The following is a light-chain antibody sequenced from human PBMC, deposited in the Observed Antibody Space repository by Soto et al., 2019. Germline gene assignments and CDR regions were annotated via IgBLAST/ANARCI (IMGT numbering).Light chain of an antibody. J-gene: IGLJ2*01. CDR1: SSDVGGYNY. V-gene: IGLV2-14*01. Sequence: QSVLTRPASVSGSPGQSITISCTGTSSDVGGYNYVSWYQQHPGKAPKVMIYEVSNRPSGVSNRFSGSKSGNTASLTISGLQAEDEADYYCSSYTSSTTLLFGGGTKVTVL. CDR3: SSYTSSTTLL. CDR2: EVS.